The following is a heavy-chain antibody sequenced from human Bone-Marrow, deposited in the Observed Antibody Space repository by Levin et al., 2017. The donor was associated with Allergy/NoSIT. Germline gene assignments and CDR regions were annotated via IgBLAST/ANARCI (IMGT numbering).Heavy chain of an antibody. CDR1: GFTFSSYD. D-gene: IGHD5-12*01. J-gene: IGHJ4*02. V-gene: IGHV3-33*01. CDR2: IWYDASKK. Sequence: GESLKISCAASGFTFSSYDIHWVRQAPGKGLEWVALIWYDASKKYYADSVKGRFIISRDNSKNTLYLQMNSLRAEDTGVYYCVREGGGYGTLDYWGQGTLVTVSS. CDR3: VREGGGYGTLDY.